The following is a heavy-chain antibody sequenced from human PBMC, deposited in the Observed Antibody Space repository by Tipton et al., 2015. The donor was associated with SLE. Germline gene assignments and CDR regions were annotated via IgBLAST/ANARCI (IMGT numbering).Heavy chain of an antibody. Sequence: SLRLSCAASGFTFNNYPMHWVRQAPGKGLEWVALISYDGSNKYYADSVIGRFTISRDNSKNTLYLQMHSLRAEDTAVYYCAGEGYYYDGSADYWGQEPWSPSPQ. J-gene: IGHJ4*01. V-gene: IGHV3-30*04. D-gene: IGHD3-22*01. CDR2: ISYDGSNK. CDR3: AGEGYYYDGSADY. CDR1: GFTFNNYP.